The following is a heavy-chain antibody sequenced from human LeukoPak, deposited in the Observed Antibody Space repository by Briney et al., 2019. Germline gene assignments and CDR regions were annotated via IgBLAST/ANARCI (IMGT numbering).Heavy chain of an antibody. Sequence: PGRSLRLSCTASGFTFGDYAMSWVRQAPGKGLEWVGFIRSKAYGGTTEYAASVKGRFTISRDDSKSIAYLQMNSPKTEDTAVYYCTRHSSAWAFDYWGQGTLVTVSS. J-gene: IGHJ4*02. CDR2: IRSKAYGGTT. V-gene: IGHV3-49*04. CDR3: TRHSSAWAFDY. D-gene: IGHD6-19*01. CDR1: GFTFGDYA.